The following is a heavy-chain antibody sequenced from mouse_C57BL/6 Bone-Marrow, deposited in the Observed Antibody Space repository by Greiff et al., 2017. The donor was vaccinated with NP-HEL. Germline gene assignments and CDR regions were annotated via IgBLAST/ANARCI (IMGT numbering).Heavy chain of an antibody. D-gene: IGHD1-1*01. CDR3: ARDAPTTVVASYWYFDV. Sequence: EVQRVESGGGLVQSGRSLRLSCATSGFTFSDFYMEWVRQAPGKGLEWIAASRNKANDYTTEYSASVKGRFIVSRDTSQSILYLQMNALRAEDTAIYYCARDAPTTVVASYWYFDVWGTGTTVTVSS. CDR2: SRNKANDYTT. CDR1: GFTFSDFY. V-gene: IGHV7-1*01. J-gene: IGHJ1*03.